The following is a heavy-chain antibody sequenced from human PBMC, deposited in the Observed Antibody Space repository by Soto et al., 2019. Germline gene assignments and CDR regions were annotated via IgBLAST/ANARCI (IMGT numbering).Heavy chain of an antibody. CDR1: GGSISSGDYY. D-gene: IGHD2-21*02. Sequence: PSETLSLTCTVSGGSISSGDYYWSWIRQPPGKGLEWIGYIYYSGSTYYNPSLKSRVTISVDTSKNQFSLKLSSVTAADTAVYYCARTEYCGGDCVYWFDPWGQGTLVTAPQ. V-gene: IGHV4-30-4*01. CDR3: ARTEYCGGDCVYWFDP. CDR2: IYYSGST. J-gene: IGHJ5*02.